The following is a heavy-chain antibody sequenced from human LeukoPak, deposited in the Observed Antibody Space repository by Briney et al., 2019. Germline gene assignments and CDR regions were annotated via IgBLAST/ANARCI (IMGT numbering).Heavy chain of an antibody. CDR3: ARENGSGSYYNLLYDY. D-gene: IGHD3-10*01. J-gene: IGHJ4*02. Sequence: GASVKVSCKASGYTFTSYGISWVRQAPGQGLEWMGWISAYNGNTNYAQKLQGRVTMTTDTSTSTAYMELRSLRSDDTAVYYCARENGSGSYYNLLYDYWGQGTLVTVSS. V-gene: IGHV1-18*01. CDR1: GYTFTSYG. CDR2: ISAYNGNT.